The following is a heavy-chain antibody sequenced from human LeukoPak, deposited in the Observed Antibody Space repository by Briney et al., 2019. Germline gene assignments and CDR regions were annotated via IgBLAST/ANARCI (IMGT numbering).Heavy chain of an antibody. CDR3: AKAQLWSGYMDV. Sequence: GRSLRLSCAASGFTFSSYGMHWVRQAPGKGLEWVAVISYDGSNKYYADSVKGRFTISRDNSKNTLYLQMNSLRAEDTAVYYCAKAQLWSGYMDVWGKGTTVTVSS. D-gene: IGHD5-18*01. CDR2: ISYDGSNK. J-gene: IGHJ6*03. V-gene: IGHV3-30*18. CDR1: GFTFSSYG.